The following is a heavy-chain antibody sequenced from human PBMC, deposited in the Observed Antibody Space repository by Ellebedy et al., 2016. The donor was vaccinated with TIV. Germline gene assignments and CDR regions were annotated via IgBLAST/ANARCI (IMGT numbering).Heavy chain of an antibody. D-gene: IGHD3-10*01. CDR1: GGSISSSSYY. CDR2: IHYSGST. CDR3: ARQVGIIALAYFDL. J-gene: IGHJ2*01. Sequence: SETLSLTXTVSGGSISSSSYYWGWIRQPPGKGLEWIGSIHYSGSTYYNPSLKSRVTISVDTSKNQFSLKLNSVTAADTAVYYCARQVGIIALAYFDLWGRGTLVTVSS. V-gene: IGHV4-39*01.